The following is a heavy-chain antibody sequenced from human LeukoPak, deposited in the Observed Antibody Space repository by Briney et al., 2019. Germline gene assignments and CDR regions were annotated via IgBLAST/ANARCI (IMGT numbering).Heavy chain of an antibody. CDR1: GFTFSTYG. Sequence: GGSLRLSCAASGFTFSTYGMNWVRQAPGKGLEWVAVIWYNGSNKYYADSVKGRFTISRDNSKNTLYLQMNSLRAEDTVVYYCASRTHYYDIASFDIWGQGTMVTVSS. D-gene: IGHD3-22*01. CDR3: ASRTHYYDIASFDI. CDR2: IWYNGSNK. V-gene: IGHV3-33*08. J-gene: IGHJ3*02.